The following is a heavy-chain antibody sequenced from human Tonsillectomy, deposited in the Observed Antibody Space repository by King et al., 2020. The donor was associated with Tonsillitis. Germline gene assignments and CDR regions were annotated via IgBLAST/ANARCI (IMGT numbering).Heavy chain of an antibody. D-gene: IGHD6-19*01. CDR1: GFDFSSYG. V-gene: IGHV3-33*05. Sequence: HAPLVQSGGGVVQPGGSLRLSCASSGFDFSSYGMHWVRQAPGKGLEWVAVISFDASRENYADSVKGRFTISRDNSKNTLYLQMNSLRAEDTAVYYCARERLYSSDWGIDYWGQGSLVTVSS. J-gene: IGHJ4*02. CDR2: ISFDASRE. CDR3: ARERLYSSDWGIDY.